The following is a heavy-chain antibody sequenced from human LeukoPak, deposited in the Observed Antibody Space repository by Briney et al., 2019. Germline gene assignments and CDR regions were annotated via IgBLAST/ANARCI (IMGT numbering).Heavy chain of an antibody. D-gene: IGHD2-21*02. Sequence: PGGSLRLSCTASGFSFSGYNMKWVRQAPGKGLEWVSSIRSTGSYIHYADSEKGRFTVSRDNAKNSLYLQMNSLKAEDTAVYYCARDVVTEVVTLTTTDSWGQGTLVTVSS. J-gene: IGHJ4*02. CDR2: IRSTGSYI. CDR1: GFSFSGYN. CDR3: ARDVVTEVVTLTTTDS. V-gene: IGHV3-21*06.